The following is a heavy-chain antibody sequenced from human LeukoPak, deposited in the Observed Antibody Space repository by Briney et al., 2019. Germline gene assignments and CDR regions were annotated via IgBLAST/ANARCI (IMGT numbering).Heavy chain of an antibody. CDR1: GYTFTGYY. CDR2: INPKNGAT. J-gene: IGHJ4*02. D-gene: IGHD3-16*01. Sequence: ASVKVSCKASGYTFTGYYIDWVRLAPGKGVEWMGWINPKNGATSYEQKSQGRVAMTTDTSTTTVHMELSGLRFDDTAVYYCAXXLXXXDYXGFYEGEAGFDYWGQGTLVSVSS. V-gene: IGHV1-2*02. CDR3: AXXLXXXDYXGFYEGEAGFDY.